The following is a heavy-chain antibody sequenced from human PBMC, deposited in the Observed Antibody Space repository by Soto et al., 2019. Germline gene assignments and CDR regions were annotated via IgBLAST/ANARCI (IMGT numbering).Heavy chain of an antibody. CDR2: IYYSGST. CDR3: ARDDSYYGSGSYWGY. J-gene: IGHJ4*02. D-gene: IGHD3-10*01. CDR1: GGSISSGDYY. Sequence: QVQLQESGPGLVKPSQTLSLTCTVSGGSISSGDYYWSWIRQPPGKGLEWIGYIYYSGSTYYNPSLKSRVTISVDTSKNQFSLKLSSVTAADTAVYYCARDDSYYGSGSYWGYWGQGTLVTVSS. V-gene: IGHV4-30-4*01.